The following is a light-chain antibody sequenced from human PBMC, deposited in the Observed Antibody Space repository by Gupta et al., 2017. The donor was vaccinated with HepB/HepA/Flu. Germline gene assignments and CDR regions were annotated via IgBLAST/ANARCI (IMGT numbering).Light chain of an antibody. CDR1: QSVLYSSNNKNH. J-gene: IGKJ4*01. Sequence: DIVMTQSPDSLAVSLGERATINCKSSQSVLYSSNNKNHLAWYLQKPGQPPKLLIYWASTRESGVPDRFSGSGSRTDFTLTISSLQAEDVAVYYCHQYYRSPFTFGGGTKVEIK. V-gene: IGKV4-1*01. CDR3: HQYYRSPFT. CDR2: WAS.